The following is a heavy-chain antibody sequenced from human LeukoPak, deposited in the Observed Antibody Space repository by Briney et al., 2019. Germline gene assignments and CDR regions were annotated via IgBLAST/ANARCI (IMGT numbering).Heavy chain of an antibody. D-gene: IGHD1-26*01. Sequence: GGSLRLSCAASGFTFSSYGMHWVRQAPGKGLEWVAVIWYDGSNKYYADSVKGRFTISRDNSKNTLHLQMNSLRAEDTAVYYCAKSVGATTAGRHDYWGQGTLVTVSS. CDR2: IWYDGSNK. CDR1: GFTFSSYG. V-gene: IGHV3-33*06. J-gene: IGHJ4*02. CDR3: AKSVGATTAGRHDY.